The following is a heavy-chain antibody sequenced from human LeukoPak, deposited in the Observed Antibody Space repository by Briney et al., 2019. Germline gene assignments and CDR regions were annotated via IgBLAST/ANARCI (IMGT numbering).Heavy chain of an antibody. D-gene: IGHD4-17*01. CDR2: ISYIGST. CDR1: ADTFSSHY. J-gene: IGHJ3*02. CDR3: ARDLVTVTKGFNI. V-gene: IGHV4-59*11. Sequence: SETLSLTCAVSADTFSSHYWTWIRQPPGKGLEWIGCISYIGSTNYNPSLKSRVTISIDTSKNQFSLKLSSVTAADTAVYYCARDLVTVTKGFNIWGQGTMVSVSS.